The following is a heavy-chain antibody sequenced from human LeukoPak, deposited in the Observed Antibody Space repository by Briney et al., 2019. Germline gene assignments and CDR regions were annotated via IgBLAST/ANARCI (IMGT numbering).Heavy chain of an antibody. Sequence: GGSLRLSCAASGFIFSSYTMNWVRQAPGKGLEWVSSITSGSIYIYYADSVKGRFTISRDNAKNSLYLQMNSLRAEDTAVYYCARGTIAAADIDYWGQGTLVTVSS. CDR1: GFIFSSYT. CDR2: ITSGSIYI. D-gene: IGHD6-13*01. V-gene: IGHV3-21*06. CDR3: ARGTIAAADIDY. J-gene: IGHJ4*02.